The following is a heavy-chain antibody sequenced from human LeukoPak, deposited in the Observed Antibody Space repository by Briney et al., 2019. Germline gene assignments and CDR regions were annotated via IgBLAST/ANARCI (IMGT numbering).Heavy chain of an antibody. CDR1: GGSFSGYY. CDR3: ARAPIGDRDAFDI. Sequence: SETLSLTCAVYGGSFSGYYWSWIRQPPGKGLVWIGEINHSGSTYYNPSLKSRVTISVDRSKNQFSLKLSSVTAADTAVYYCARAPIGDRDAFDIWGQGTMVTVSS. V-gene: IGHV4-34*01. J-gene: IGHJ3*02. CDR2: INHSGST. D-gene: IGHD4-17*01.